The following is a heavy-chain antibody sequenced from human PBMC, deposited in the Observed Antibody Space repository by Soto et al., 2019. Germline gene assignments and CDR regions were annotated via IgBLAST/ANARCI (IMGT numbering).Heavy chain of an antibody. D-gene: IGHD2-15*01. J-gene: IGHJ4*02. Sequence: PSETLCLTCTVSGGSMSSSNWWNWVRQPPGKGLEWIGETHHSGRTNYNPSLKSRVTISVDKSKNHFSLKLSSVTAADTAVYYCARYGSGECNRGSCYSPYVHSGPTTLVT. CDR1: GGSMSSSNW. CDR3: ARYGSGECNRGSCYSPYVH. V-gene: IGHV4-4*02. CDR2: THHSGRT.